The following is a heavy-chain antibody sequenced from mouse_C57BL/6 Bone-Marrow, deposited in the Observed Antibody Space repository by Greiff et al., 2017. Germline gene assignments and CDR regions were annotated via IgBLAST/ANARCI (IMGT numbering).Heavy chain of an antibody. Sequence: EVQLQQSGPELVKPGASVKISCKASGYTFTDYYMNWVKQSHGKSLEWIGDINPNNGGTSYNQKFKGKATLTVDKSSSTAYMELRSLTSEDSAVYYCARGFTTVVRYAMDYGGQGTSGNVSS. D-gene: IGHD1-1*01. CDR1: GYTFTDYY. CDR3: ARGFTTVVRYAMDY. V-gene: IGHV1-26*01. J-gene: IGHJ4*01. CDR2: INPNNGGT.